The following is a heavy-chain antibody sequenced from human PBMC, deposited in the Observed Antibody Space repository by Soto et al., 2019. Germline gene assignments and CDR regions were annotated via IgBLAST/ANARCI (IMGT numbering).Heavy chain of an antibody. Sequence: SETLSLTCTVSGGSISSYYWSWIRQPPGKGLEWIGYIYYSGSTNYNPSLKSRVTISVDTSKNQFSLKLSSVTAADTAVYYCARGDYGDYHYYYYYYMDVWGKGTTVTVSS. D-gene: IGHD4-17*01. CDR2: IYYSGST. J-gene: IGHJ6*03. CDR3: ARGDYGDYHYYYYYYMDV. CDR1: GGSISSYY. V-gene: IGHV4-59*01.